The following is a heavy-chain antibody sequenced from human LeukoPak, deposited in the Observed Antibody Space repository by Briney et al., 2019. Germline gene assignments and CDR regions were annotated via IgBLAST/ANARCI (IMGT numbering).Heavy chain of an antibody. J-gene: IGHJ4*02. CDR3: ARGILSSGWFDY. CDR2: IIPIFGTT. V-gene: IGHV1-69*05. CDR1: GGTFSNYA. D-gene: IGHD6-19*01. Sequence: SVKVSCKASGGTFSNYAISWVRQAPGQGLEWMGRIIPIFGTTNYAQKFQGRVTITTDESTSTAYMELSSLRPEDAAVYYCARGILSSGWFDYWGQGTLVTVSS.